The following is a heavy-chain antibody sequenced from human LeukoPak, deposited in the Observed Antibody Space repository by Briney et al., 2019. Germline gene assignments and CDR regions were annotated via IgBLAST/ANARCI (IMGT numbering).Heavy chain of an antibody. CDR3: ASLSIAARRFDC. J-gene: IGHJ4*02. D-gene: IGHD6-6*01. V-gene: IGHV4-34*01. Sequence: SETLSLTCAVYGGSFSGYYWSWIRQPPGKGLELIGEINHSGSTNYNPSLNSRVTVSVDTAKNQFSLKLSPVTAADTAVYYCASLSIAARRFDCWGQGTLVTVSS. CDR2: INHSGST. CDR1: GGSFSGYY.